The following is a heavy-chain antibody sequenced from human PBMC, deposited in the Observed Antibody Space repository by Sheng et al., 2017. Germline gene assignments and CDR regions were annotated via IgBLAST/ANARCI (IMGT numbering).Heavy chain of an antibody. CDR3: ARGLIGYNYGHY. D-gene: IGHD5-18*01. Sequence: EVQLVESGGGLVQPGGSLRLSCAASGFSFSSYEMNWVRQAPGKGLEWVSYISSGGRTIYYADSVKGRFTISRDNGKKSLYLQMNSLRAEDTAVYYCARGLIGYNYGHYWGQGTLVTVSS. CDR2: ISSGGRTI. V-gene: IGHV3-48*03. CDR1: GFSFSSYE. J-gene: IGHJ4*02.